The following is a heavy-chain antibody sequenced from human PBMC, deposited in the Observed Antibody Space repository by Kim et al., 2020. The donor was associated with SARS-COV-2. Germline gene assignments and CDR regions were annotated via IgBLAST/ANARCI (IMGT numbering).Heavy chain of an antibody. CDR2: ISGYNGNT. J-gene: IGHJ4*02. Sequence: ASVKVSCKASGHSFTSYGISWLRQAPGEGLEYMGWISGYNGNTNYAQKFQGRVTMTTDTSTSTAYMELRSLRSDDTAVYYCARDQKYVDLTYFDYWGQGT. V-gene: IGHV1-18*01. D-gene: IGHD4-17*01. CDR3: ARDQKYVDLTYFDY. CDR1: GHSFTSYG.